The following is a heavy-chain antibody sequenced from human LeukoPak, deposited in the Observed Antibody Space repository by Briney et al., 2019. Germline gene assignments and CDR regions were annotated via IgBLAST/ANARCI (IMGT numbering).Heavy chain of an antibody. Sequence: ASVKVSGKASGYTFIGYYIHWVRQAPGQGLEWMGWINANSGGTNYAQKFQGRVTMTRDTSISTAYMELSSLRSDDTAVYFCARVGVEATATFDYWGQGTLVTVSS. J-gene: IGHJ4*02. CDR1: GYTFIGYY. CDR2: INANSGGT. CDR3: ARVGVEATATFDY. D-gene: IGHD1-26*01. V-gene: IGHV1-2*02.